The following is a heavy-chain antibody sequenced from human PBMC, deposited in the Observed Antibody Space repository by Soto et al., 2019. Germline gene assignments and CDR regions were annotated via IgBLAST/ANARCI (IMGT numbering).Heavy chain of an antibody. J-gene: IGHJ6*02. D-gene: IGHD6-13*01. CDR3: ASLSAGGAVGEQQLVDYYYGMDV. CDR2: IIPIFGTA. Sequence: QVQLVQSGAEVKKPGSSVKVSCKASGGTFSSYAISWVRQAPGQGLEWMGGIIPIFGTANYAQKFQGRVTITADESTSTAYMELSSLRSEDTAVYYCASLSAGGAVGEQQLVDYYYGMDVWGQGTTVTVSS. V-gene: IGHV1-69*12. CDR1: GGTFSSYA.